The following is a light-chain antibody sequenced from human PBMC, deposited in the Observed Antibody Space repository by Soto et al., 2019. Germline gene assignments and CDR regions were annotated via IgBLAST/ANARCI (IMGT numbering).Light chain of an antibody. Sequence: QSVLTQPASVSGSPGQSITISCTGTSSDVGGYNFVSWYQQHPDKAPKLMIYDVTNRPSGVSNRFSGSKSGNTASLTISGLQAEDDDDYYCSSYTSISTYVFGTGTKVTVL. CDR3: SSYTSISTYV. CDR1: SSDVGGYNF. CDR2: DVT. J-gene: IGLJ1*01. V-gene: IGLV2-14*01.